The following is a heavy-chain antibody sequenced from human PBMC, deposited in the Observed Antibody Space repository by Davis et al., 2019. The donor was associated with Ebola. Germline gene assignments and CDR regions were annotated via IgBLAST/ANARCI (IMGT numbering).Heavy chain of an antibody. D-gene: IGHD3-10*01. J-gene: IGHJ4*02. Sequence: ASVKVSCKASGYTFTGYYMHWVRQAPGQGLEWMGWINPNSGGTNYAQKFQGWVTMTTDTSTSTAYMELRSLRSDDTAVYYCARDPASLYYYGSGSYGDYWGQGTLVTVSS. CDR2: INPNSGGT. CDR3: ARDPASLYYYGSGSYGDY. V-gene: IGHV1-2*04. CDR1: GYTFTGYY.